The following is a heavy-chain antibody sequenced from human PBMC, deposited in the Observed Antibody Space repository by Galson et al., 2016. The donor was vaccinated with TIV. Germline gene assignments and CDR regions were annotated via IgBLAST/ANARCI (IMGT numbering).Heavy chain of an antibody. V-gene: IGHV3-48*01. D-gene: IGHD2-15*01. J-gene: IGHJ6*02. CDR2: ISRTSDTI. Sequence: SLRLSCAASEFTFDTYSMNWVRQAPGKGLQWVSYISRTSDTIYYAGSVKGRFTISRDNVKGSLYLQMNSLRAEDTAMYYCARVDPLLDCSGGTCQYYYYGMDIWGQGTTVTVS. CDR3: ARVDPLLDCSGGTCQYYYYGMDI. CDR1: EFTFDTYS.